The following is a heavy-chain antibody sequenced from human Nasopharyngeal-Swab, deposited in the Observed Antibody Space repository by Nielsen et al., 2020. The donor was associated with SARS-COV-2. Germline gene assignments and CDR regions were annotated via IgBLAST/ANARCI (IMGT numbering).Heavy chain of an antibody. D-gene: IGHD3-3*01. V-gene: IGHV4-31*03. Sequence: SETLSLTCTVSGGSISSGGYYWSWIRQHPGKGLEWIGYIYYSGSTYYNPSLKSRVTISVDTSKNQFSPKLSSVTAADTAVYYCARARSSITIFGVVNPVDAFDIWGQGTMVTVSS. J-gene: IGHJ3*02. CDR2: IYYSGST. CDR3: ARARSSITIFGVVNPVDAFDI. CDR1: GGSISSGGYY.